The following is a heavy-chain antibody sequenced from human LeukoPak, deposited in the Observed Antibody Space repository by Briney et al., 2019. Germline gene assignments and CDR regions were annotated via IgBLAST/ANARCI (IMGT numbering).Heavy chain of an antibody. J-gene: IGHJ4*02. CDR2: ISAYNGNT. D-gene: IGHD3-3*01. CDR3: ARGPPYYDFWSGSYD. V-gene: IGHV1-18*01. Sequence: GASVKVSCKASGYTFTSYGISWVRQAPGQGLEWMGWISAYNGNTNYAQKLQGRVTMTTDTSTSTAYMELRSLRSDDTAVYYCARGPPYYDFWSGSYDWGQGTLVTVSS. CDR1: GYTFTSYG.